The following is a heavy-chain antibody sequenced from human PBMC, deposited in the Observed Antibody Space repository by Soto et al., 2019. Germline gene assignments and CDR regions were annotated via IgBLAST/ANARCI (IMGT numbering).Heavy chain of an antibody. CDR1: GGSISSGAYY. CDR3: AGGVYHGYDEGCFDY. V-gene: IGHV4-30-4*08. D-gene: IGHD5-12*01. Sequence: SETLSLTCTFSGGSISSGAYYWSWIRQHPGKGLEWIGYIYYSGSTYYNPSLKSRVTISVDTSKNQFSLKLSSVTAADAAVYYCAGGVYHGYDEGCFDYWGQGTLVTVSS. CDR2: IYYSGST. J-gene: IGHJ4*02.